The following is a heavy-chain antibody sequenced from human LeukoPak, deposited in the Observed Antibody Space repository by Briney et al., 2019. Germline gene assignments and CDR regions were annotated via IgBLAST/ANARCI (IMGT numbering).Heavy chain of an antibody. V-gene: IGHV1-2*02. Sequence: GASVKVSCKASGYTFTGYYMHWVRQAPGQGLEWMGWINPNSGGTNYAQKFQGRVTMTRDTSISTAYMELSRLRPDVTAVYYCARSGSSGARAHFQHWGQGTLVTVSS. D-gene: IGHD6-19*01. CDR1: GYTFTGYY. J-gene: IGHJ1*01. CDR2: INPNSGGT. CDR3: ARSGSSGARAHFQH.